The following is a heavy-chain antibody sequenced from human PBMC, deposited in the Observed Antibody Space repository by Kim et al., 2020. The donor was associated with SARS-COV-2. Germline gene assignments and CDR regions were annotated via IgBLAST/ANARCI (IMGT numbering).Heavy chain of an antibody. J-gene: IGHJ4*02. D-gene: IGHD3-22*01. Sequence: SETLYLTCTVSGGSISSSSYYWGWIRQPPGKGLEWIGSIYYSGSTYYNPSLKSRVTISVDTSKNQFSLKLSSVTAADTAVYYCARQTYYYDSSGYYLLDYWGQGTLVTVSS. CDR3: ARQTYYYDSSGYYLLDY. V-gene: IGHV4-39*01. CDR2: IYYSGST. CDR1: GGSISSSSYY.